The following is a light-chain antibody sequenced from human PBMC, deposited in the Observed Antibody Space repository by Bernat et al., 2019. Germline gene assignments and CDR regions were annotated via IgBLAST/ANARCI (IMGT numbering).Light chain of an antibody. Sequence: QSALTQPASVSGSPGQSITISCTGTSSDVGGYNYVSWYQQHPGKAPKLMIYDVSNRPSGVSNRFSGSKSGNTASLTLSGLQAEDEADYYCSSYTSSSTLVVFGGGTKLPLL. V-gene: IGLV2-14*03. CDR3: SSYTSSSTLVV. CDR1: SSDVGGYNY. CDR2: DVS. J-gene: IGLJ2*01.